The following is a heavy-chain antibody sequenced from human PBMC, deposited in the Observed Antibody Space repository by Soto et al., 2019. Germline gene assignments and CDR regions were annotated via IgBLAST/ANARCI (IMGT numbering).Heavy chain of an antibody. D-gene: IGHD3-9*01. Sequence: GASVKVSCKASGYTFTDYYMHCVRQAPGQGLEWVGWINPKSGGTSYARKFQGRVTMTRDTSISTANMELTRLTSDDTAVYYCARDYNILTGSLWAWGQGTLVTVSS. CDR3: ARDYNILTGSLWA. CDR1: GYTFTDYY. V-gene: IGHV1-2*02. J-gene: IGHJ4*02. CDR2: INPKSGGT.